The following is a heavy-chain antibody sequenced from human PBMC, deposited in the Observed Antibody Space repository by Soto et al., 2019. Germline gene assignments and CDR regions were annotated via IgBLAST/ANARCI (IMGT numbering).Heavy chain of an antibody. V-gene: IGHV3-11*01. Sequence: GGSLRLSCAASGFTFSDYYMSWIRQAPGKGLEWVSYISSSGSTIYYADSVKGRFTISRDNAKNSLYLQMNSLRAEDTAVYYCARDVMITFGGVIVSPKHYYYYYYMDVWGKGTTVTVSS. CDR2: ISSSGSTI. CDR1: GFTFSDYY. CDR3: ARDVMITFGGVIVSPKHYYYYYYMDV. J-gene: IGHJ6*03. D-gene: IGHD3-16*02.